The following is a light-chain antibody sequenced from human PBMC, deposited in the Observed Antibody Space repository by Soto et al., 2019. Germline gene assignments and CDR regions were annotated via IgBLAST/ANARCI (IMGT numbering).Light chain of an antibody. J-gene: IGKJ2*01. Sequence: DIQMTPSPYSLSASVGDKVTSTCRASTTISRYLNWDQQKPGKAPKLMINAESSLQSGVPARLSGRGSGKDFTLTISSLQHEDFATYGCQQSYSTLGYTFDQGTKLEIK. CDR3: QQSYSTLGYT. CDR1: TTISRY. V-gene: IGKV1-39*01. CDR2: AES.